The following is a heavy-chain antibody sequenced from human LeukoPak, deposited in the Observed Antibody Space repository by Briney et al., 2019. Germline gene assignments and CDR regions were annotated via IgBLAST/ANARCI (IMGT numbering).Heavy chain of an antibody. CDR1: GGSISSYY. V-gene: IGHV4-59*08. Sequence: SETPSLTCTVSGGSISSYYWSWIRQPPGKGLEWIGYIYYSGSTNYNPSLKSRVTISVDTSKNQFSLKLSSVTAADTAVYYCARHGLAPYGMDVWGQGTTVTVSS. D-gene: IGHD3-3*02. CDR3: ARHGLAPYGMDV. J-gene: IGHJ6*02. CDR2: IYYSGST.